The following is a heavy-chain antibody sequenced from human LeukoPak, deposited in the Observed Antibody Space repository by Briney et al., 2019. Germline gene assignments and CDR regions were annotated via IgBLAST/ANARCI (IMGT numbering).Heavy chain of an antibody. CDR1: GFSFSSYW. CDR3: ASGGYSFFY. V-gene: IGHV3-7*03. Sequence: GGSLRLSCAASGFSFSSYWMNWVRQAPGKGLEWVANIKQDGNEKYYVDSVKGRFTISRDNAKNSLYPQMNSLRAEDTAVYYCASGGYSFFYWGQGTLVTVSS. CDR2: IKQDGNEK. J-gene: IGHJ4*02. D-gene: IGHD5-18*01.